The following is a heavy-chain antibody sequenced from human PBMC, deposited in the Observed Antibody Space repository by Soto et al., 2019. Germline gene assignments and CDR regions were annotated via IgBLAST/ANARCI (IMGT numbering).Heavy chain of an antibody. J-gene: IGHJ6*02. CDR2: IIPISGTA. D-gene: IGHD2-2*01. V-gene: IGHV1-69*13. Sequence: SVKVSCKASGGTFSSYAISWVRQAPGQGLEWMGGIIPISGTANYAQKFQGRVMITADESTSTAYMELSSLRSEDTAVYYCARSQGSSTSLEIYYYYYYGMDVWGQGTTVTVSS. CDR3: ARSQGSSTSLEIYYYYYYGMDV. CDR1: GGTFSSYA.